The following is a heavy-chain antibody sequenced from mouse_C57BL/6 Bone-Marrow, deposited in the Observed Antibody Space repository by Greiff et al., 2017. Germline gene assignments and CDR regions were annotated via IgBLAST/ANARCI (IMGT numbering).Heavy chain of an antibody. CDR2: IDPSDSYT. CDR3: AIGGWLLRNWFAY. Sequence: QVQLQQPGAELVMPGASVKLSCKASGYTFTSYWMHWVKQRPGQGLEWIGEIDPSDSYTNYNQQFKGKSTLTVDKSSSTAYMQLSSLTSEDSAVYYCAIGGWLLRNWFAYWVQGTLVTVSA. V-gene: IGHV1-69*01. CDR1: GYTFTSYW. D-gene: IGHD2-3*01. J-gene: IGHJ3*01.